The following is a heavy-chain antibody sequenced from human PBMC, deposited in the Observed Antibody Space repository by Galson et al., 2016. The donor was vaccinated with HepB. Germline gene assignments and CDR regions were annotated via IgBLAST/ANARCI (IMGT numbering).Heavy chain of an antibody. CDR1: GFTFSSYS. V-gene: IGHV3-21*01. CDR3: ARVIGWFAEISGGAFDI. J-gene: IGHJ3*02. Sequence: SLRLSCAASGFTFSSYSINWVRQAPGKGLEWVSSISRSSSYIYYADSVKGRLTISRDNAKNSVYLQMNSLGAEDTAAYYCARVIGWFAEISGGAFDIWGQGTMVTVSS. D-gene: IGHD3-10*01. CDR2: ISRSSSYI.